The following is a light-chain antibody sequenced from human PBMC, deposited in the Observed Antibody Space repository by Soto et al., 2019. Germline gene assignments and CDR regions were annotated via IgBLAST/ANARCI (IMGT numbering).Light chain of an antibody. Sequence: DIVVTRSPLSLPVTPGEPASISCMSSQSLLNSNGYNYLDWYLQKPGQSPQLLIYLGSDRASGVPDRFSGSGSGTDFTLKISRVEAEDVGLYYCMQALQAPLTFGQGTKVDIK. CDR2: LGS. CDR3: MQALQAPLT. J-gene: IGKJ1*01. V-gene: IGKV2-28*01. CDR1: QSLLNSNGYNY.